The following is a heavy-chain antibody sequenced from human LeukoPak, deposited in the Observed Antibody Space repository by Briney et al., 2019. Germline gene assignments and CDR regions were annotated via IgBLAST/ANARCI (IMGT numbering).Heavy chain of an antibody. CDR2: ISYDGNTK. V-gene: IGHV3-30*18. CDR3: AKDGGDYYDRNDDYSPMFDY. Sequence: PGGSLRLSCAASGFIFSSYGMHWVRQAPGKGLEWVAVISYDGNTKYYGDSVKGRFTIPRDNSENTLYLQMNSLRAEDTAVYYCAKDGGDYYDRNDDYSPMFDYWGQGTLVTVSS. J-gene: IGHJ4*02. D-gene: IGHD3-22*01. CDR1: GFIFSSYG.